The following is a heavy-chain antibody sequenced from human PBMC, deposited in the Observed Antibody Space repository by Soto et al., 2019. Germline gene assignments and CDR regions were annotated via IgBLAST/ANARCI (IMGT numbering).Heavy chain of an antibody. V-gene: IGHV3-30-3*01. J-gene: IGHJ4*02. CDR1: GFTFSSYA. D-gene: IGHD6-19*01. CDR3: ARWRVAVAHFDY. CDR2: ISYDGSNK. Sequence: QVQLVESGGGVVQPGRSLRLSCAASGFTFSSYAMHWVRQAPGKGLEWVAVISYDGSNKYYADSVKGRFTISRDNSKNTLYLQMNSLRAEDTAVYYCARWRVAVAHFDYWGQGTLVTVSS.